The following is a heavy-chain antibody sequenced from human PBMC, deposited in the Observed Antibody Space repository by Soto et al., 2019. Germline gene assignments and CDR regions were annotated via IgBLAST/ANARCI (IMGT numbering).Heavy chain of an antibody. J-gene: IGHJ4*02. D-gene: IGHD1-26*01. V-gene: IGHV1-69*01. CDR3: ARDGGRHSGGIDY. CDR2: IIPIFGTA. Sequence: QVQLVQSGAEVKKPGSSVKVSCKASGGTFSSYSINWVRQAPGQGLEWMGEIIPIFGTANYAQKVQGRVTITVDESTSTAYMELSSLRSEDTAVYYCARDGGRHSGGIDYWGQGTLVTVSS. CDR1: GGTFSSYS.